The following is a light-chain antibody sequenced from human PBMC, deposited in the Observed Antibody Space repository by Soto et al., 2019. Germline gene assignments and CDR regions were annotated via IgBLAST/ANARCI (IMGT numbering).Light chain of an antibody. Sequence: EIVLTQSPGTLSLSPGERATLSCRASQSVTSNYLAWYQQKPGQAPRLLIYVASARATGIPDRFSGSGSGTDFTLTISRLEPEDFAVYYCQQYGSSFWTFGQRTKVEIK. V-gene: IGKV3-20*01. CDR3: QQYGSSFWT. J-gene: IGKJ1*01. CDR2: VAS. CDR1: QSVTSNY.